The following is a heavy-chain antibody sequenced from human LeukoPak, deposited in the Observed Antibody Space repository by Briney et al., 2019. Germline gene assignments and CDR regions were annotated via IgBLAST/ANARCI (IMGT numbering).Heavy chain of an antibody. J-gene: IGHJ6*02. CDR3: ARVYYYYGMDV. V-gene: IGHV1-46*01. Sequence: ASVKVSCKASGYTFSGYYIHWVRQAPGQGLEWMGKINPSGGSTSYAQKFQGRVTMTGDTSTSTVYMELSSLRAEDTAVYYCARVYYYYGMDVWGQGTTVTVSS. CDR1: GYTFSGYY. CDR2: INPSGGST.